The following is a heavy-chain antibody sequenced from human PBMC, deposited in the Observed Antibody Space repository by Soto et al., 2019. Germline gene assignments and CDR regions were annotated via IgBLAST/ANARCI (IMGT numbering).Heavy chain of an antibody. CDR2: VYYTGDT. V-gene: IGHV4-59*08. D-gene: IGHD4-17*01. CDR1: SGPDRSHN. Sequence: QVQLQQSGPRLVKPSETLSLTCTVSSGPDRSHNWGWIRQPPGRGLEWIGYVYYTGDTAYNPSLRGRVTKSAETSTNDISLTLNSVTAADTAVYYCVRQGIDYLHGLVDVWGQGTTVSVSS. CDR3: VRQGIDYLHGLVDV. J-gene: IGHJ6*01.